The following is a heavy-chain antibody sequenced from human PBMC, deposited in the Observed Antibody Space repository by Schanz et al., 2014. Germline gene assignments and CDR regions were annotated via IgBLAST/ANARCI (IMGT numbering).Heavy chain of an antibody. Sequence: VQLLQSGGALVQPGGSLRLSCSASGFTFSTYAMSWARQTPGKGLEWVSSITTGGNTYYRDSVKGRFIVSRDNSKNTLDLQMNSLRAEDTAIYYCAKDLAAVGVFDYWGQGSLVTVSP. CDR1: GFTFSTYA. V-gene: IGHV3-23*01. CDR3: AKDLAAVGVFDY. CDR2: ITTGGNT. J-gene: IGHJ4*02. D-gene: IGHD6-13*01.